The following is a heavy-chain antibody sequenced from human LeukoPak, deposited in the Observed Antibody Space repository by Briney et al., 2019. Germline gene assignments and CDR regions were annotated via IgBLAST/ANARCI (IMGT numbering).Heavy chain of an antibody. J-gene: IGHJ4*02. CDR2: IIPIFGTA. CDR3: AGQGIVGATPFDY. D-gene: IGHD1-26*01. CDR1: GGTFSSHA. Sequence: SVKVSCKASGGTFSSHAISWVRQAPGQGLEWMGGIIPIFGTANYAQKFQGRVTITADESTSTAYMELSSLRSEDTAVYYCAGQGIVGATPFDYWGQGTLVTVSS. V-gene: IGHV1-69*13.